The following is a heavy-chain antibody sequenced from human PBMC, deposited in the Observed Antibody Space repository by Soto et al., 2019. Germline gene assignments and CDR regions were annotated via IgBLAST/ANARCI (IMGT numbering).Heavy chain of an antibody. CDR2: IWYDGSNK. D-gene: IGHD6-13*01. CDR1: GFTFSSYG. V-gene: IGHV3-33*01. J-gene: IGHJ3*02. CDR3: ARGVAAAAYDAFDI. Sequence: GGSLRLSCAASGFTFSSYGMHWVRQAPGKGLEWVAVIWYDGSNKYYADSVKGRFTISRDNSKNTLYLQMNSLRAEDTAVYCCARGVAAAAYDAFDIWGQGTMVTVSS.